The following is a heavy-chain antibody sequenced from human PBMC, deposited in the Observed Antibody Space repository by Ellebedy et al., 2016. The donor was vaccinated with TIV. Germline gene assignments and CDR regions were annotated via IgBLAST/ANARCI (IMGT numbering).Heavy chain of an antibody. V-gene: IGHV3-21*01. Sequence: GESLKISCAASGFTFSNFPMSWVRQTPGKGLEWVSTISSSSNYIYYADSVRGRFTVSRDNAKNSLYLQMNSLRAEDTAVYYCARVTGGLGGAFDIWGQGTMVTVSS. D-gene: IGHD2-8*02. CDR3: ARVTGGLGGAFDI. CDR2: ISSSSNYI. CDR1: GFTFSNFP. J-gene: IGHJ3*02.